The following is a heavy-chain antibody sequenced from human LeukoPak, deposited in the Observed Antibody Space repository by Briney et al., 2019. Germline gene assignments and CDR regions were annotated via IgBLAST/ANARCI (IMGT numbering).Heavy chain of an antibody. CDR1: GGSISSHY. CDR3: ARGIAAAGTYRTYYFDY. J-gene: IGHJ4*02. CDR2: IYYSGST. D-gene: IGHD6-13*01. V-gene: IGHV4-59*11. Sequence: SETLSLTCTVSGGSISSHYWSWIRQPPGKGLEWIGYIYYSGSTNYNPSLKSRVTISVDTSKNQFSLKLSSVTAADTAVYYCARGIAAAGTYRTYYFDYWGRGTLVTVSS.